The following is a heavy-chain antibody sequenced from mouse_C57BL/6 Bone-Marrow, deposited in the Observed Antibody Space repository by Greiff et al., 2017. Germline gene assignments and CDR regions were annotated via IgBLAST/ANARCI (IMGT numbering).Heavy chain of an antibody. Sequence: QVQLQQPGAELVKPGASVKLSCKASGYTFTSYWMQWVKQRPGQGLEWIGEIDPSDSYTNYNQKFKGKATLTVDTSSSTAYMQLSSLTSEDSAVYYCAIRALYYSIFAYWGQGTLVTVSA. CDR2: IDPSDSYT. CDR1: GYTFTSYW. CDR3: AIRALYYSIFAY. J-gene: IGHJ3*01. D-gene: IGHD2-5*01. V-gene: IGHV1-50*01.